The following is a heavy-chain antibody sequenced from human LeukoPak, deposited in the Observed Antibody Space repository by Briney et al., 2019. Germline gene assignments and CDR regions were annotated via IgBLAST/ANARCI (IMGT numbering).Heavy chain of an antibody. CDR3: AREPGEAFDY. D-gene: IGHD7-27*01. V-gene: IGHV3-48*03. CDR1: GFTFSSCE. Sequence: GGSLRLSCAASGFTFSSCEMSWVRQAPGKGLEWVSYISGSGSTIYYADSVRGRFTISRDNAKNSLYLQMNSLRAEDTAVYYCAREPGEAFDYWGQGTLVTVSS. J-gene: IGHJ4*02. CDR2: ISGSGSTI.